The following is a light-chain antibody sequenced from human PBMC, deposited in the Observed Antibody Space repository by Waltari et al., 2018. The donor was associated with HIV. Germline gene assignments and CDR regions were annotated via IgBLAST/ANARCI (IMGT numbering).Light chain of an antibody. J-gene: IGLJ3*02. CDR1: AASISTKP. CDR2: END. Sequence: FMLTQSHSVSDSPGKTITISCTPSAASISTKPVQCYQQRPGSSPTTVIFENDQRPSGVPGRFSGSIDRSSNSASLTISGLTTEDEAEYYCQSSDNDDWVFGGGTQVTVL. CDR3: QSSDNDDWV. V-gene: IGLV6-57*01.